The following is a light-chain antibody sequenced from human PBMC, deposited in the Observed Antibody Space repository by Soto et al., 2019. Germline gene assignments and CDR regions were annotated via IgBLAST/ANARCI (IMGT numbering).Light chain of an antibody. CDR3: QQTYSPPLT. V-gene: IGKV3-11*01. J-gene: IGKJ4*01. CDR2: DAS. CDR1: QSVSSY. Sequence: EIVLTQSPGTLSLSPGERATLSCRASQSVSSYLVWYQQKPGQAPRLLIYDASKRATGIPARFSGSGSGTDFTLTISSLEPEDFATYFCQQTYSPPLTFGGGTNVEI.